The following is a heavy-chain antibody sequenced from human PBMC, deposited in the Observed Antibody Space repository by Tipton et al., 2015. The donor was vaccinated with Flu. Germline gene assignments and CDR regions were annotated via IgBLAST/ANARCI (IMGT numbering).Heavy chain of an antibody. CDR1: GYSISSGYY. D-gene: IGHD6-13*01. J-gene: IGHJ4*02. CDR3: ARGSGYSSSWWTY. CDR2: IYHSGST. Sequence: TLSLTCTVSGYSISSGYYWGWIRQPPGKGLEWIGSIYHSGSTYYNPSLKSRVTISVDTSKNQFSLKLSSVTAADTAVYYCARGSGYSSSWWTYWGQGTLVTDSS. V-gene: IGHV4-38-2*02.